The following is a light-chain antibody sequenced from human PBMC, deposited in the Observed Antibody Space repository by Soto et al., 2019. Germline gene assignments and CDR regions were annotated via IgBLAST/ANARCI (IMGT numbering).Light chain of an antibody. Sequence: QSALTQPRSVSGSPGQSVTISCTGTSSDVGGYSYVSWYQQRPAKAPKLMIYDVITRPSGVPDRFSGSKSGNTASLTISGLQAEDESDYYCCSYAGDYTFVFGTGTKVTVL. CDR3: CSYAGDYTFV. CDR2: DVI. CDR1: SSDVGGYSY. V-gene: IGLV2-11*01. J-gene: IGLJ1*01.